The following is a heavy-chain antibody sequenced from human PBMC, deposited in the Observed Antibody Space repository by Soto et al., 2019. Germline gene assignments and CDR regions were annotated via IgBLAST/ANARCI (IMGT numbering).Heavy chain of an antibody. J-gene: IGHJ4*02. V-gene: IGHV3-7*01. CDR2: INGDGGEE. Sequence: EVQLVESGGALVRPGGPRRVPWAASGLTLSTSWINWVGKAQGKGLEWVANINGDGGEEYYVDSVRGRFTISRDNVKNSLFLQMNSLRAEDTAVYYCAAGFPPDYWGQGTLVTVSS. CDR1: GLTLSTSW. D-gene: IGHD3-10*01. CDR3: AAGFPPDY.